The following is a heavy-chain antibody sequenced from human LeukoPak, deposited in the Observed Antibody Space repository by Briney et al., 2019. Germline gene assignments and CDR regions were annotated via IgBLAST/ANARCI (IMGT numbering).Heavy chain of an antibody. V-gene: IGHV3-11*06. CDR3: ARYPLTGPPYFAY. J-gene: IGHJ4*02. D-gene: IGHD7-27*01. Sequence: GGSLRLSCAASGFTFSDYYMSWIRQAPGKGLEWVSYIISSSSYTNYADSVKGRFTISRDNAKNSLYLQMNSLRAEDTAVYYCARYPLTGPPYFAYWGQGTLVTVSS. CDR2: IISSSSYT. CDR1: GFTFSDYY.